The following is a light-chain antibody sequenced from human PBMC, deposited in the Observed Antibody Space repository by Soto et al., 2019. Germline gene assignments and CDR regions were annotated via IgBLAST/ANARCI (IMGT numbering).Light chain of an antibody. Sequence: QPVLTQPPSASGTPGQRVSISCSGSNSNIGGNTVNWYQQLPGTAPKLLIYTNNQRPSGVPDRFSGSKSVTSASLDISGLQSEDEADYYCAAWDDSLKGVVFGGGTKVTVL. CDR2: TNN. CDR3: AAWDDSLKGVV. J-gene: IGLJ2*01. V-gene: IGLV1-44*01. CDR1: NSNIGGNT.